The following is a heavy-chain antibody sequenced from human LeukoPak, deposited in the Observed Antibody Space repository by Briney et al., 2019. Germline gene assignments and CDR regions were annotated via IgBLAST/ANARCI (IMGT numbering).Heavy chain of an antibody. D-gene: IGHD5-18*01. J-gene: IGHJ4*02. CDR1: GGSISSYY. Sequence: PSETLSLTCSVSGGSISSYYWSWIRQPPGKGLEWIGHIYYGGSTNYNPSLKSRVTISIDTSKNQFSLRLGSVTAADTAVYYCARGAAGYSYGWGQGTLVTVSS. CDR3: ARGAAGYSYG. V-gene: IGHV4-59*01. CDR2: IYYGGST.